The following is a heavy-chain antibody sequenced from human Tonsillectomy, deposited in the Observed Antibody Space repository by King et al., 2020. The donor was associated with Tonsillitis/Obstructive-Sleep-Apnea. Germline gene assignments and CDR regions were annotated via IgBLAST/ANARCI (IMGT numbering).Heavy chain of an antibody. CDR2: IKSKTDGGTT. CDR1: GFTFNNAW. Sequence: VQLVESGGGLVKPGGSLRLSCAASGFTFNNAWMSWVRQAPGKGLEWVGRIKSKTDGGTTDYAAPVKGRFTISRDDSKNTRYLQMKSLKTEDTAVYYCSTVAKGYSGPYYQYYMDVWGKGTTVTVYS. V-gene: IGHV3-15*01. J-gene: IGHJ6*03. CDR3: STVAKGYSGPYYQYYMDV. D-gene: IGHD6-13*01.